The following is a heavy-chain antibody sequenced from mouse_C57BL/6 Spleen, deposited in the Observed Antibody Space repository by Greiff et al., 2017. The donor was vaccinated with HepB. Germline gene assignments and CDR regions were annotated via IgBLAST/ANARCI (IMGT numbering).Heavy chain of an antibody. CDR2: INPYNGGT. D-gene: IGHD2-5*01. J-gene: IGHJ3*01. CDR3: ARGRYSNYF. V-gene: IGHV1-19*01. CDR1: GYTFTDYY. Sequence: EVQLQQSGPVLVKPGASVKMSCKASGYTFTDYYMNWVKQSHGKSLEWIGVINPYNGGTSYNQKFKGKATLTVDKSSSTAYMELNSLTSEDSAVYYCARGRYSNYFGGQGTLVTVSA.